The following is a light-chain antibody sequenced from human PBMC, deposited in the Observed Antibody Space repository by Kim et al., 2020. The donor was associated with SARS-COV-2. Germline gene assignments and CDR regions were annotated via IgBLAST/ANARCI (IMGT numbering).Light chain of an antibody. J-gene: IGKJ1*01. CDR2: GAF. V-gene: IGKV3-20*01. CDR1: QSISSS. Sequence: LSPGEIATLSCRASQSISSSLAWFQQTPGLAPRLLIFGAFTRATGIPDRFSGGGSGTDFTLTISRLEPEDFAVYYCQHYFGSPWTFGQGTKVDIK. CDR3: QHYFGSPWT.